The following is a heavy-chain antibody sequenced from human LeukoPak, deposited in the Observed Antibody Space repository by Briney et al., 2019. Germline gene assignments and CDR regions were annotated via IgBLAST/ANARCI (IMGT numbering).Heavy chain of an antibody. J-gene: IGHJ3*02. D-gene: IGHD3-9*01. CDR3: ARFSRYFDWLLSAFDI. V-gene: IGHV4-31*03. CDR1: GGSISSGGYY. CDR2: IYYSGST. Sequence: SETLSLTCTVSGGSISSGGYYWSWIRQHPGKGLEWIGYIYYSGSTYYNPSLESRVTISVDTSKNQFSLKLSSVTAADTAVYYCARFSRYFDWLLSAFDIWGQGTMVTVSS.